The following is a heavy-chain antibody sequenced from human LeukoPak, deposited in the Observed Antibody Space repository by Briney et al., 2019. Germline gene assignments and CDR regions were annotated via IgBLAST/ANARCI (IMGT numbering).Heavy chain of an antibody. CDR1: GFTFSNYW. D-gene: IGHD3-22*01. V-gene: IGHV3-7*01. J-gene: IGHJ4*02. CDR2: MKQDGSET. CDR3: ARGYYYDSWGIRGDY. Sequence: PGGSLVLSCAASGFTFSNYWMSWVRQAPGKGLEWVANMKQDGSETYYVDSVKGRFTISRDNAKNSLYLQMNSLRAEDTAVYYCARGYYYDSWGIRGDYWGEGTLVTVSS.